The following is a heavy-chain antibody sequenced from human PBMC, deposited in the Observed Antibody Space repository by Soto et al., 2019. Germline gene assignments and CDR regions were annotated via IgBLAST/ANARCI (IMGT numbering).Heavy chain of an antibody. CDR2: VSTSGSST. V-gene: IGHV3-23*01. J-gene: IGHJ4*02. CDR3: ARDRESDAWYEDY. CDR1: GFSFRSYA. D-gene: IGHD6-13*01. Sequence: EVQLLESGGGLVQPGGSLRLSCAASGFSFRSYAMSWVRQAPGKGLEWVSVVSTSGSSTYYADSVRGRFTISRDNSKNTLYLQMNSLRAEYTALYDCARDRESDAWYEDYWGQGTLVTVSS.